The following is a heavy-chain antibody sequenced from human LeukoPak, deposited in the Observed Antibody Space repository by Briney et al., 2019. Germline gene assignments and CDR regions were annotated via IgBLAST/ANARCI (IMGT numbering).Heavy chain of an antibody. CDR1: GFTFSSYW. D-gene: IGHD5-24*01. CDR3: ARGRDGYNLEYYYYYYMDV. J-gene: IGHJ6*03. V-gene: IGHV3-74*01. Sequence: GGSLRLSCAASGFTFSSYWMHWVRQAPGMGLVWVSRLCGDESSTSYADSVKGRFTIFRDNAKNTLYLQMNSLRAEDTAVYYCARGRDGYNLEYYYYYYMDVWGKGTPVTVSS. CDR2: LCGDESST.